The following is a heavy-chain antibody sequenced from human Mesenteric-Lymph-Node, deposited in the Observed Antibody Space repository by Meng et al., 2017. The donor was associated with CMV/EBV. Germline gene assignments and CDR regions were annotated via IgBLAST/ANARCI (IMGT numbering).Heavy chain of an antibody. Sequence: GESLKISCAVSGFTVSSNYMSWVRQAPGKGLEWVSIIYSGGTIYYADSVKGRFTISRDNSKNTLYLQMNSLRAEDTAVYYCAKWGTRYCSSTSCYMYNWVDPWGQGTLVTVSS. J-gene: IGHJ5*02. CDR1: GFTVSSNY. CDR2: IYSGGTI. V-gene: IGHV3-53*01. CDR3: AKWGTRYCSSTSCYMYNWVDP. D-gene: IGHD2-2*01.